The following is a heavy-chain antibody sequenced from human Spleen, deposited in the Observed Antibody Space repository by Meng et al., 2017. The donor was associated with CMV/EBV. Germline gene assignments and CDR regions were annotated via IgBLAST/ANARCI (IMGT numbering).Heavy chain of an antibody. V-gene: IGHV4-31*02. J-gene: IGHJ4*02. D-gene: IGHD3-22*01. CDR2: IYHSGTT. CDR3: ARAQYHYDSTAYFEY. Sequence: DHINRGGCYWGWIRQHPGKGLAWIGHIYHSGTTSYNPSLKSRVTISVDTSEKQFSLKLTSVTAADTAVYYCARAQYHYDSTAYFEYWGQGALVTVSS. CDR1: DHINRGGCY.